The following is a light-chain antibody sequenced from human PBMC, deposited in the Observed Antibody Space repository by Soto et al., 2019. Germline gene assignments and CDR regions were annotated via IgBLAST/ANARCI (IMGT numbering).Light chain of an antibody. V-gene: IGKV1-5*01. CDR1: QSVRSW. Sequence: DIQMTQSPSTLSASVGDRVTITCRASQSVRSWLAWYQQKPGRAPKFLIYDASSLESGVPSRFSGNGSGTEFTLTISNLQPDDFATYYCQQYDNYPLTFGGGTKVDIK. J-gene: IGKJ4*01. CDR2: DAS. CDR3: QQYDNYPLT.